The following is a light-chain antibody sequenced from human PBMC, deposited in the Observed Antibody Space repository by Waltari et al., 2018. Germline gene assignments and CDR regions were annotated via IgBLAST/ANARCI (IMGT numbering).Light chain of an antibody. J-gene: IGLJ2*01. Sequence: SYVLTQPPSVSVAPGQAASIPCGGNHIEYKSVHWYQQKPGQAPVLVVNDDSARPSGTPERFSGSNSGNTATLTIGMVEAGDEADYYCQVWDSSSHHVVFGGGTKLTVV. CDR3: QVWDSSSHHVV. V-gene: IGLV3-21*02. CDR2: DDS. CDR1: HIEYKS.